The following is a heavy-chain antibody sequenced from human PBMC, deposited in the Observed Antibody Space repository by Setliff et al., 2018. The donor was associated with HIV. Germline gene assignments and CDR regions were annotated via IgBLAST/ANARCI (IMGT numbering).Heavy chain of an antibody. J-gene: IGHJ4*02. CDR1: GFTFSSYW. CDR2: IKQDGSEK. V-gene: IGHV3-7*01. D-gene: IGHD1-26*01. Sequence: GGSLRLSCAASGFTFSSYWMSWVRQAPGKGLEWVANIKQDGSEKYYVGSVKGRFTISRDNAKNTLYLQMNSLRAEETAVYYCARVAWELRHPIFDYWGQGTLVTVS. CDR3: ARVAWELRHPIFDY.